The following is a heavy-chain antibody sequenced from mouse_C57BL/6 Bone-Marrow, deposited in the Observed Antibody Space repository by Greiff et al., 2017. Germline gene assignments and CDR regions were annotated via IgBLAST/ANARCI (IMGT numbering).Heavy chain of an antibody. V-gene: IGHV1-55*01. D-gene: IGHD1-1*01. J-gene: IGHJ4*01. CDR1: GYTFTSYW. CDR3: ARARFSYVRAMDY. CDR2: IYPGSGST. Sequence: VQLQQPGAELVKPGASVKMSCKASGYTFTSYWITWVKQRPGQGLEWIGDIYPGSGSTNYNEKFKSKATLTLDTSSSTAYMQLSSLTSEDSAVSYCARARFSYVRAMDYWGQGTSVTVSS.